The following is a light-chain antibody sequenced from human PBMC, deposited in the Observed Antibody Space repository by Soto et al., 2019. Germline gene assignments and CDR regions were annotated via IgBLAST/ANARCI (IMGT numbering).Light chain of an antibody. CDR1: SSDVGGYNY. CDR2: DVS. J-gene: IGLJ3*02. Sequence: QSALTQPRSVSGSPGQSVTISCTGTSSDVGGYNYVSWYQQHPGKAPKLMIYDVSKRPSGVPDRFSGSKSGNTASLTISGLQAEDEADYYCCSYAGSLYRFGGGTKLTVL. CDR3: CSYAGSLYR. V-gene: IGLV2-11*01.